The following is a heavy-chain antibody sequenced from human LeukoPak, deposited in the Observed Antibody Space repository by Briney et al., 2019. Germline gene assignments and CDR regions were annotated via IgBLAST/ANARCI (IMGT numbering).Heavy chain of an antibody. Sequence: GESLKISCKSSGYSFTSDWIGWVRQMPGKGLELMGIIYPGDSDTRYSPSFQGQVTISADKSISTAYLEWSSLKASDTAMYYCARLTVGSWYSGYFDLWGRGTLVTVSS. D-gene: IGHD6-13*01. CDR2: IYPGDSDT. V-gene: IGHV5-51*01. CDR1: GYSFTSDW. CDR3: ARLTVGSWYSGYFDL. J-gene: IGHJ2*01.